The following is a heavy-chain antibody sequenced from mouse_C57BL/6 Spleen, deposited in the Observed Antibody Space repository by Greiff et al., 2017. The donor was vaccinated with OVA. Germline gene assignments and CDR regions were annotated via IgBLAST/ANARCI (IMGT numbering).Heavy chain of an antibody. V-gene: IGHV1-55*01. CDR1: GYTFTSYW. CDR3: ARRGVWYDAMDY. D-gene: IGHD2-10*02. CDR2: IYPGSGST. J-gene: IGHJ4*01. Sequence: QVQLKQSGAELVKPGASVKMSCKASGYTFTSYWITWVKQRPGQGLEWIGDIYPGSGSTNYNEKFKSKATLTVDTSSSTAYMQLSSLTSEDSAVYYGARRGVWYDAMDYWGQGTSVTVSS.